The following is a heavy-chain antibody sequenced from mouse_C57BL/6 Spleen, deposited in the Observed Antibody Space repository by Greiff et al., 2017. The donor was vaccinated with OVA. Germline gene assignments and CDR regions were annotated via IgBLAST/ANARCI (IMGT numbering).Heavy chain of an antibody. CDR3: ARHPASNSYAMDY. J-gene: IGHJ4*01. D-gene: IGHD6-1*01. Sequence: EVKLVESGGDLVKPGGSLKLSCAASGFTFSSYGMSWVRQTPDKRLEWVATISSGGSYTYYPDSVKGRFTISRDNAKNTLYLQMSSLKSEDTAMYYCARHPASNSYAMDYWGQGTSVTVSS. V-gene: IGHV5-6*02. CDR2: ISSGGSYT. CDR1: GFTFSSYG.